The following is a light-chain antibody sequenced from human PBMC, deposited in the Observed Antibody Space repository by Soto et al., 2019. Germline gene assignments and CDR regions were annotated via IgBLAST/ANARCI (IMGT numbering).Light chain of an antibody. J-gene: IGLJ2*01. CDR2: DVS. CDR1: SSDVGGYY. V-gene: IGLV2-14*01. CDR3: SSYTSTRGSPV. Sequence: QSALTQPASASGSPGQSITISCTGTSSDVGGYYVSWYQQHPGKAPKLMIHDVSNRPSGVSNRVSGSKSGNTASLTISGLEAEDEADDYCSSYTSTRGSPVFGAGTKLTVL.